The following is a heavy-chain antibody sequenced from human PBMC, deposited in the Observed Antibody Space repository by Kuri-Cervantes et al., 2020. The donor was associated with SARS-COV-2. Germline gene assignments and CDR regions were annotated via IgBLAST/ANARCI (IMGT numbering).Heavy chain of an antibody. CDR3: ASTVAFWSGYYDY. CDR2: IDPSDSYT. CDR1: GYSFTSYW. D-gene: IGHD3-3*01. V-gene: IGHV5-10-1*01. Sequence: KVSCKGSGYSFTSYWINWVRQMPGKGLVWMGRIDPSDSYTNYSPSFQGHVTISADKSISTAYLQWSSLKASDTAMYYCASTVAFWSGYYDYWGQGTLVTVSS. J-gene: IGHJ4*02.